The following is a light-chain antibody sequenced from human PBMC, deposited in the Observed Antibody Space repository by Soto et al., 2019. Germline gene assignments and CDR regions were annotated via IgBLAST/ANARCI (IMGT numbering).Light chain of an antibody. J-gene: IGKJ1*01. V-gene: IGKV3-20*01. Sequence: EIVLTQSPGTLSLSPGERATLSCRASQGVSSTYLAWYQQKPGQAPRLLIYGASFRAIGIPDRFSGSGSGTDFTLTISRLEPEAFAVYYCQPFGGSSRTFGQGTKVEIK. CDR3: QPFGGSSRT. CDR1: QGVSSTY. CDR2: GAS.